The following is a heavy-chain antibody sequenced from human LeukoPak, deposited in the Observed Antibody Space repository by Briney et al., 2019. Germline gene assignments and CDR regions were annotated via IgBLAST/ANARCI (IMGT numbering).Heavy chain of an antibody. Sequence: GESLKISCKGFGYTFNLYWIGWVRQMPGKGLEWMGIIYPGDSDTIYSPSFQGQVTISADKSINTAYLQWSSLKASDTAMYYCVRQSGFGGRDHYYYFYMDVWGKGTTVTVSS. V-gene: IGHV5-51*01. CDR1: GYTFNLYW. D-gene: IGHD3-16*01. CDR2: IYPGDSDT. CDR3: VRQSGFGGRDHYYYFYMDV. J-gene: IGHJ6*03.